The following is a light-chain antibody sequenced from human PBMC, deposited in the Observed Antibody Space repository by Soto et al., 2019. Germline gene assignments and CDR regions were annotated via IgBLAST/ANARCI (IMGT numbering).Light chain of an antibody. J-gene: IGKJ4*01. CDR3: QQYNNWPPRT. CDR2: DAS. V-gene: IGKV3D-15*01. CDR1: QSVSYY. Sequence: EIVLTQSPGTLSLSPGERATLSCRASQSVSYYLAWYQQKPGQAPRLLIYDASSRATGVPDRFSGSGSGTDFTLTISSLQSEDFAVYYCQQYNNWPPRTFGGGTKVDNK.